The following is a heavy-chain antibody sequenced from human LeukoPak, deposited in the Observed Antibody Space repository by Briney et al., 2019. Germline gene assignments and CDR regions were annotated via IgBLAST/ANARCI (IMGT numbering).Heavy chain of an antibody. CDR3: ARDRGGSSTSYYFDY. D-gene: IGHD1-26*01. Sequence: GGSLRLSCAASGFTFNNHAMHWVRQAPGKGLEYVSTISSDGGSTYYANSVKGRFTIFRDNSKNTLYLQMGSLRAEDMAVYFCARDRGGSSTSYYFDYWGQGTLVTVSS. J-gene: IGHJ4*02. CDR2: ISSDGGST. CDR1: GFTFNNHA. V-gene: IGHV3-64*01.